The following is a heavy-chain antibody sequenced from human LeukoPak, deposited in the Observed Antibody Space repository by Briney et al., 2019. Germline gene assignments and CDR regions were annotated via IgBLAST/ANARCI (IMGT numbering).Heavy chain of an antibody. J-gene: IGHJ4*02. D-gene: IGHD3-22*01. CDR2: IGAYDGNT. V-gene: IGHV1-18*01. CDR1: GYTFTSYG. CDR3: ARDRKYYYGSSGYSTFDY. Sequence: ASVKVSCKASGYTFTSYGISWVRQAPGQGLEWMGWIGAYDGNTNYAQKLQGRVTMTTDTSTSTAYMELRSLRSDDTAVYYCARDRKYYYGSSGYSTFDYWGQGTLVTVSS.